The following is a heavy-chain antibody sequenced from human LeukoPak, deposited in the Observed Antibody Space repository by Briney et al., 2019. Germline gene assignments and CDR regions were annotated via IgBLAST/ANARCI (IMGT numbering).Heavy chain of an antibody. J-gene: IGHJ4*02. CDR2: ISSSSSYI. CDR1: GFTFSSYS. CDR3: ARVLVGAFDY. V-gene: IGHV3-21*01. Sequence: PGGSLRLSCAASGFTFSSYSMNWVRQAAGKGLEWVSSISSSSSYIYYADSVKGRFTISRDNAKNSLYLQMNSLRAEDTAVYYCARVLVGAFDYWGQGTLVTVSS. D-gene: IGHD1-26*01.